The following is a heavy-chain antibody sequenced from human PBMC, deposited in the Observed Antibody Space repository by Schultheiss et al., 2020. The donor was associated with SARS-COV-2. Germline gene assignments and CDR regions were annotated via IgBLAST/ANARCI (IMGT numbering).Heavy chain of an antibody. Sequence: SETLSLICAVSGDSISSGNWWIWVRQPPGKGLEWIGEFHHSGSTYYNMSLKSRITMSVDTSKNQFSLKLSSVTAADTAVYYCARGGQWLVVWFDPWGQGTLVTVSS. D-gene: IGHD6-19*01. CDR3: ARGGQWLVVWFDP. J-gene: IGHJ5*02. CDR1: GDSISSGNW. V-gene: IGHV4-55*08. CDR2: FHHSGST.